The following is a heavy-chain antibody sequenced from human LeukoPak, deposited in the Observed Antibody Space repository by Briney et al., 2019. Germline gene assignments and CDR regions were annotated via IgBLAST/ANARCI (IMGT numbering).Heavy chain of an antibody. J-gene: IGHJ5*02. CDR3: ARDLVDWLDP. CDR1: GGSISSGDYY. V-gene: IGHV4-30-4*01. D-gene: IGHD2-21*01. CDR2: IYYSGST. Sequence: SETLPLTCTVSGGSISSGDYYWSWIRQPPGKGLEWIGYIYYSGSTYYNPSLKSRVTISVDTSKNQFSLKLSSVTAADTAVYYCARDLVDWLDPWGQGTLVTVSS.